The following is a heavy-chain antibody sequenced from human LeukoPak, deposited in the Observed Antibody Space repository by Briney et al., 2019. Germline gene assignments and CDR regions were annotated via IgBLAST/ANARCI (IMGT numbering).Heavy chain of an antibody. Sequence: GGSLRLSCAASGFTFSSYGMHWVRQAPGKGLEWVAFIRYDGSNKYYADSVKGRFTISRDNSKNTLYLQMNSLRAEDTAVYYCARDPKVDTAMVTGGFDYWGQGTLVTVSS. CDR2: IRYDGSNK. CDR3: ARDPKVDTAMVTGGFDY. V-gene: IGHV3-30*02. D-gene: IGHD5-18*01. CDR1: GFTFSSYG. J-gene: IGHJ4*02.